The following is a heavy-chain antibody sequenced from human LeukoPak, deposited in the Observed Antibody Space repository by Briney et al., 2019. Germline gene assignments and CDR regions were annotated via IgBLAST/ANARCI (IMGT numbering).Heavy chain of an antibody. D-gene: IGHD6-13*01. CDR1: GFTFSSYG. CDR3: ARGPQYSSSWCSVY. CDR2: IWYDGSNK. Sequence: GGSLRLSCAASGFTFSSYGMHWVRQAPGKGLEWVAVIWYDGSNKYYADSVKGRFTISRDNSKNTLYLQMNSLRAEDTAVYYCARGPQYSSSWCSVYWGQGTLVTVSS. V-gene: IGHV3-33*01. J-gene: IGHJ4*02.